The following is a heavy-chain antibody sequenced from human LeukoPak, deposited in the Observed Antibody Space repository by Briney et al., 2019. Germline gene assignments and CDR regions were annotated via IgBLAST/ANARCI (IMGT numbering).Heavy chain of an antibody. CDR3: AGDYEGNLAFDI. D-gene: IGHD4-23*01. CDR2: ISSSSTYI. V-gene: IGHV3-21*01. J-gene: IGHJ3*02. CDR1: GFSFSNCS. Sequence: GGSLRLACAASGFSFSNCSMNWVRQAPGKGLEWVSSISSSSTYIYYADSLEGRFTISRDNVRNSLYLQMNSLRAEDTAVYYCAGDYEGNLAFDIWGQGTMVTVSS.